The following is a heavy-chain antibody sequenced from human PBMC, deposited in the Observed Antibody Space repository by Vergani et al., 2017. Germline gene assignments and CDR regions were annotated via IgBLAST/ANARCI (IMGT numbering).Heavy chain of an antibody. D-gene: IGHD4-17*01. CDR1: GFSFNTYG. J-gene: IGHJ4*02. CDR2: IGYDGSSK. Sequence: QVQLVETGGGVVQPGGSLRLYCATSGFSFNTYGAHWVRQAPGKGLEWVAFIGYDGSSKYNVDSVKGRFTISRDTSKKTLSLQMRSLRADDTAVYYCAKDGRENSDYGYFDYWGQGTLVTVSS. V-gene: IGHV3-30*02. CDR3: AKDGRENSDYGYFDY.